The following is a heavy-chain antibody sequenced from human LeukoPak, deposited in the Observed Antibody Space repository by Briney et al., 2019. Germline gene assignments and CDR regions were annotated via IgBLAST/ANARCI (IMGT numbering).Heavy chain of an antibody. CDR2: IYYSGST. Sequence: SETLSLTCTVSGGSISSYYWSWIRQPPGEGLEWIGYIYYSGSTNYNPSLKSRVTISVDTSKNQFSLKLSSVTAADTAVYYCARHRDVIEWLAPFDYWGQGTLVTVSS. J-gene: IGHJ4*02. CDR3: ARHRDVIEWLAPFDY. V-gene: IGHV4-59*08. CDR1: GGSISSYY. D-gene: IGHD6-19*01.